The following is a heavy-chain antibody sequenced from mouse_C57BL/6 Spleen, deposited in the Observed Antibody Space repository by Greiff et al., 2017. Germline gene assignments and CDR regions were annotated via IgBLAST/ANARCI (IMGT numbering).Heavy chain of an antibody. D-gene: IGHD1-1*01. J-gene: IGHJ3*01. CDR1: GYAFSSSW. CDR2: IYPGDGDT. Sequence: VQLQQSGPELVKPGASVKISCKASGYAFSSSWMNWVKQRPGKGLEWIGRIYPGDGDTNYNGKFKGKATLTADKSSSTAYMQLSSLTSEDSAVYFCATYYDGSSYGFAYRGQGTLVTVSA. CDR3: ATYYDGSSYGFAY. V-gene: IGHV1-82*01.